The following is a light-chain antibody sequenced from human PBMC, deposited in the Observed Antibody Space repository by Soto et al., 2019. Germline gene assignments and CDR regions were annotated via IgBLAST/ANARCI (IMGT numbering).Light chain of an antibody. Sequence: EIVLTQSPGTLSLSPGERATLSCRASQSVSSNYFAWYQQRPGQAPRLLLSGISSRATGIPDRFSGSGSGTDVALTISRLEPEDFAVDYCEQYGSSPRTFVQGAKVDIK. CDR2: GIS. CDR1: QSVSSNY. CDR3: EQYGSSPRT. J-gene: IGKJ1*01. V-gene: IGKV3-20*01.